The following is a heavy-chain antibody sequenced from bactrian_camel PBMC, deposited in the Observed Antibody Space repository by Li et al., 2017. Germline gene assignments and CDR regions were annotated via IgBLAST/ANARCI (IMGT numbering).Heavy chain of an antibody. Sequence: HVQLVESGGGSVQAGGSLKLSCTPTGYTHGHYYCMAWFRQAPGKEREAVAVIDTDGGSTNYADSVKGRFTISHVSAKNTLYLEMSSLQPEDAAKYYCA. CDR2: IDTDGGST. CDR1: GYTHGHYYC. V-gene: IGHV3S1*01.